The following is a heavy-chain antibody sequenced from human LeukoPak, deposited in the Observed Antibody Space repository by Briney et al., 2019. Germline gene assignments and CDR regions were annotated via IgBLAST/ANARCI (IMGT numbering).Heavy chain of an antibody. CDR2: INPDSGDT. CDR1: GSTFTGYY. D-gene: IGHD2-8*01. V-gene: IGHV1-2*02. Sequence: ASVKVSCKASGSTFTGYYMHWVRQAPGQGLEWMGSINPDSGDTNYAQNLQGRVTMTRDTSINTAYLDLSRLRSDDTAVYYCAIMGDTFDIWGQGTKVTVSS. CDR3: AIMGDTFDI. J-gene: IGHJ3*02.